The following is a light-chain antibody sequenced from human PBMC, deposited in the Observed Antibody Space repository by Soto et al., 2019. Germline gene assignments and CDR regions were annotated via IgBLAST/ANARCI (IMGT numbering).Light chain of an antibody. CDR1: QSVLYSSNNKNY. Sequence: DIVMTQSPDSLAGSLGERATINCKSSQSVLYSSNNKNYLAWYQQKPGQPPKLLIYWASTRESGVPDRFSGSGSGTDFTLTISSLQAEDVAVYYCQQYYSTPYTFGQGTKVDIK. V-gene: IGKV4-1*01. J-gene: IGKJ2*01. CDR3: QQYYSTPYT. CDR2: WAS.